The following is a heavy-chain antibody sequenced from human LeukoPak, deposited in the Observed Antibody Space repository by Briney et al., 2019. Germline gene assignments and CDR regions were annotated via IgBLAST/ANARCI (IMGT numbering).Heavy chain of an antibody. Sequence: GASVKASCKASGYTFTSYGISWVRQAPGQGLEWMGWISAYNGNTNYAQKLQGRVTMTTDISTSTAYMELRSLRSDDTAVYYCARGLYSSSWSHQYYFDYWGQGTLVTVSS. CDR3: ARGLYSSSWSHQYYFDY. CDR2: ISAYNGNT. J-gene: IGHJ4*02. V-gene: IGHV1-18*04. D-gene: IGHD6-13*01. CDR1: GYTFTSYG.